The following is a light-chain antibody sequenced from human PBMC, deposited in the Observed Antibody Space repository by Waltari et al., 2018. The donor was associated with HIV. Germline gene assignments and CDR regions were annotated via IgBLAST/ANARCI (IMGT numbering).Light chain of an antibody. CDR1: SSDVGSSYL. CDR3: CSYAGSSTLI. V-gene: IGLV2-23*02. J-gene: IGLJ2*01. Sequence: QSALTQPASVSRSPGQSITISCPGTSSDVGSSYLVSWYQQHPVKVPKLMIYEVSKRPSGVSYRFSGSKSGDTASLTISGLQAEDEADYYCCSYAGSSTLIFGGGTKLTVL. CDR2: EVS.